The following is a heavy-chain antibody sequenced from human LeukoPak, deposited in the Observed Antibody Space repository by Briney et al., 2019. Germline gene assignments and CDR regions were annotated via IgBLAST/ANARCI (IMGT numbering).Heavy chain of an antibody. J-gene: IGHJ5*02. D-gene: IGHD3-16*02. CDR3: ATANDMITFGGVIVNVDWFDP. V-gene: IGHV1-24*01. CDR1: GYTLTELS. CDR2: FDPEDGET. Sequence: GASVNVSCKVSGYTLTELSMHWVRQAPGKGLEWMGGFDPEDGETIYAQKFQGRVTMTEDTSTDTAYMELSSLRSEDTAVYYCATANDMITFGGVIVNVDWFDPWGQGTLVTVSS.